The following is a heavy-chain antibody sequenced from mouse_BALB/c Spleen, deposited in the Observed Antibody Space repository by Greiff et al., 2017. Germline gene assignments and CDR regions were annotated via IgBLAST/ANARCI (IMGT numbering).Heavy chain of an antibody. J-gene: IGHJ2*01. Sequence: EVQRVESGGGLVQPGGSRKLSCAASGFTFSSFGMHWVRQAPEKGLEWVAYISSGSSTIYYADTVKGRFTISRDNPKNTLFLQMTSLRSEDTAMYYCARVPDYWGQGTTLTVSS. V-gene: IGHV5-17*02. CDR1: GFTFSSFG. CDR3: ARVPDY. CDR2: ISSGSSTI.